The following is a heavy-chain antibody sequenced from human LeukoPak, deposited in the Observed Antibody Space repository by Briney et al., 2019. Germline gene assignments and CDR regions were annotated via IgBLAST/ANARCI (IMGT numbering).Heavy chain of an antibody. Sequence: VDTVKVSCKASGYTFINYGFNWVRQAPGQGLEWMGWISTYTGNTLCAQRFQGRVTMTTDTSTTTAYMELRSLRSDDTAMYYCARIACSGTTCYGNSVDPWGQGTLVTVSS. V-gene: IGHV1-18*01. J-gene: IGHJ5*02. CDR2: ISTYTGNT. CDR3: ARIACSGTTCYGNSVDP. CDR1: GYTFINYG. D-gene: IGHD2-2*01.